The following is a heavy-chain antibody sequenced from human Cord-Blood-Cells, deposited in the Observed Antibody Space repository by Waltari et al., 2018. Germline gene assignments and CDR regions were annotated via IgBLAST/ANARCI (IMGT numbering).Heavy chain of an antibody. D-gene: IGHD3-3*01. J-gene: IGHJ4*02. CDR3: ARPNDFWSGYFDY. Sequence: QLQLQESGPGLVKPSETLSLTCTVSGGSIRSSRYDWGWIRQPPGKGLEWIGSIYYSGSTYYNPSLKSRVTISVDTSKNQFSLKLSSVTAADTAVYYCARPNDFWSGYFDYWGQGTLVTVSS. V-gene: IGHV4-39*01. CDR1: GGSIRSSRYD. CDR2: IYYSGST.